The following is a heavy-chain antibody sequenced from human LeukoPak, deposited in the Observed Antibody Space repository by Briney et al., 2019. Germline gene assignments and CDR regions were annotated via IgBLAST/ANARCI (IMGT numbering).Heavy chain of an antibody. D-gene: IGHD5-18*01. CDR2: IYTGGNI. V-gene: IGHV3-53*01. CDR1: GFTVSGNY. J-gene: IGHJ4*01. Sequence: GGSLRLTCAASGFTVSGNYMSWVRQAPGKWLEWVSVIYTGGNIYYADSMKGRFTISRDNSKNTLYLQMNSLRAEDTAIYYCARAGYSYGTPFDYWGQEPWSPSPQ. CDR3: ARAGYSYGTPFDY.